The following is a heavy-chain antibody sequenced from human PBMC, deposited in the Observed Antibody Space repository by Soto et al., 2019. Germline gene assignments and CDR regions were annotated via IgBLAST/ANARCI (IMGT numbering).Heavy chain of an antibody. Sequence: SETLSLTCTVSGASLSSISYYWGWIRQPPGKGLEWVGSIFFTGNLYYNPSLKSRVTISVDTSRNQFSLMVNSVTAAATAVYSCASRNGSGASCYNPGLDSWGQGTLVTVSS. D-gene: IGHD2-15*01. V-gene: IGHV4-39*01. CDR1: GASLSSISYY. CDR2: IFFTGNL. J-gene: IGHJ4*02. CDR3: ASRNGSGASCYNPGLDS.